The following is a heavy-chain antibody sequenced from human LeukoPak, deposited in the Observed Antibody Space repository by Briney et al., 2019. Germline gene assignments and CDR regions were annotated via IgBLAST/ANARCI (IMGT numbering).Heavy chain of an antibody. Sequence: GGSLRLSCAASGFTFSSYAMHWVRQAPGKGLEWVAVISYDGSNKYYADSVKGRFTISRDNSKNTLYLQMNSLRAEDTAVYYCARGCGGSCYGNFDYWGQGTLVTVSS. CDR3: ARGCGGSCYGNFDY. V-gene: IGHV3-30-3*01. J-gene: IGHJ4*02. D-gene: IGHD2-15*01. CDR2: ISYDGSNK. CDR1: GFTFSSYA.